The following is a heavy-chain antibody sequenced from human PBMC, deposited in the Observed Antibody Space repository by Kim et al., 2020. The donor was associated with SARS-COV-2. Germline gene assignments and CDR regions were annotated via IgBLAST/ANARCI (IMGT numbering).Heavy chain of an antibody. CDR2: T. D-gene: IGHD1-7*01. V-gene: IGHV4-31*02. CDR3: ARGGTALAFDL. Sequence: TSSNPPLKSRVTMSVETSKNPLSLKLSSVTAADTAVYYCARGGTALAFDLWGRGTLVTVSS. J-gene: IGHJ2*01.